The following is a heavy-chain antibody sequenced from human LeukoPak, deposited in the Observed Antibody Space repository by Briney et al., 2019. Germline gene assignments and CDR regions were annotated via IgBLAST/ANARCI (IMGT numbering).Heavy chain of an antibody. Sequence: GGSLRLSCAASGFTFSSYSMNWVRQAPGKGLEWVSSISSSSSYIYYADSVKGRFTISRDNAKNSLYLQMNSLRAEDTAVYYCARVPLRVTTYDFWSGYYPFDYWGQGTLVTVSS. J-gene: IGHJ4*02. CDR1: GFTFSSYS. D-gene: IGHD3-3*01. CDR2: ISSSSSYI. V-gene: IGHV3-21*01. CDR3: ARVPLRVTTYDFWSGYYPFDY.